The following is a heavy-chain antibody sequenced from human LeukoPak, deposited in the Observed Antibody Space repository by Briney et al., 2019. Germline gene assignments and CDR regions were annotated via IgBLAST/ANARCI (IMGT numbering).Heavy chain of an antibody. CDR3: ARVNSSGHY. J-gene: IGHJ4*02. CDR1: GYSISSGYY. CDR2: IYHSGSP. V-gene: IGHV4-38-2*02. D-gene: IGHD6-19*01. Sequence: SETLSLTCTDSGYSISSGYYWGWIRQPPGKGLEWIGSIYHSGSPYYNPSLKSRVTISVDTSKNQFSLKLSSVTAADTAVYYCARVNSSGHYWGQGTLVTVSS.